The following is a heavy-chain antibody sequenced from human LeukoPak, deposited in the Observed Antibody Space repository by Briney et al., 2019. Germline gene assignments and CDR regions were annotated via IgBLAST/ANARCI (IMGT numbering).Heavy chain of an antibody. D-gene: IGHD3-16*01. CDR3: VRTPTSMIILKS. J-gene: IGHJ4*02. Sequence: ASVKVSCKTSGYTFTTSDINWVRQAPGQGLEWMGWMNPNSGDTSYGQKFRGRVTMTRNTSISTAYMELSSLRPDDTAVYYCVRTPTSMIILKSWGQGTLVTVSS. V-gene: IGHV1-8*01. CDR2: MNPNSGDT. CDR1: GYTFTTSD.